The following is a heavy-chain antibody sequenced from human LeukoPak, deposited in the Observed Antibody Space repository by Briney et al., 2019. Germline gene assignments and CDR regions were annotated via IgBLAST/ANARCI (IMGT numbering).Heavy chain of an antibody. CDR2: ISDGGGRT. V-gene: IGHV3-23*01. Sequence: PGGPLRLSCAASGFSFSSYAVSWVRQAPGKGLEWVSGISDGGGRTYYADSVKGRFTISRDDSKNTLYLQMNSLRAEDTAVYYCAKVQLGIGVDYWGQGTLVTVSS. CDR3: AKVQLGIGVDY. CDR1: GFSFSSYA. D-gene: IGHD7-27*01. J-gene: IGHJ4*02.